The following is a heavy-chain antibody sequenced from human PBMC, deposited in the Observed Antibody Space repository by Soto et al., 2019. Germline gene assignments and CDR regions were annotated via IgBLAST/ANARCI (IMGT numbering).Heavy chain of an antibody. CDR2: SSWNRGSI. V-gene: IGHV3-9*01. Sequence: EVQLVESGGGWVQPGRSLRLSCAASGFTCDDYAMHWVRQAPGKGLECVSGSSWNRGSIGYADCVKGRFTISRDNAKNTLYLQMNSLRAEDTSLYYCAKVARSSSLLRCDAFDIWGQGTMVTVSS. CDR3: AKVARSSSLLRCDAFDI. J-gene: IGHJ3*02. CDR1: GFTCDDYA. D-gene: IGHD6-6*01.